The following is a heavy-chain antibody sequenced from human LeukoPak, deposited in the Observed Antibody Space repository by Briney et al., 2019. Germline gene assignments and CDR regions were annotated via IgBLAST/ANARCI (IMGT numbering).Heavy chain of an antibody. CDR2: IISIFGTA. D-gene: IGHD5-18*01. CDR3: GYSYGYRRYYYYYYMDV. Sequence: GSSVKVSCKASGGTFSSYAISWVRQAPGQGLEWMGGIISIFGTANYAQKFQGRVTITTDESTSTAYMELSSLRSEDTAVYYCGYSYGYRRYYYYYYMDVWGKGTTVTVSS. CDR1: GGTFSSYA. V-gene: IGHV1-69*05. J-gene: IGHJ6*03.